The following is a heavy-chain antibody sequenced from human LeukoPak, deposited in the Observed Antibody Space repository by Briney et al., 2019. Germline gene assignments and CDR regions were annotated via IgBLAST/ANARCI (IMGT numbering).Heavy chain of an antibody. CDR2: INHSGST. J-gene: IGHJ4*02. CDR3: ASSWFGMTTVTTFDY. Sequence: SETLSLTCAVYGGSFSGYYWSWIRQPPGKGLEWIGEINHSGSTNYNPSLKSRVTISVDTSKNQFSLKLSSVTAADTAVYYCASSWFGMTTVTTFDYWGQGTLVTVSS. CDR1: GGSFSGYY. D-gene: IGHD4-17*01. V-gene: IGHV4-34*01.